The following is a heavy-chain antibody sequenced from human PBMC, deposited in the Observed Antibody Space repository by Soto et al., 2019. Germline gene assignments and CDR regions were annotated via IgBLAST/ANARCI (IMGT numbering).Heavy chain of an antibody. CDR1: GGTFSSYA. J-gene: IGHJ6*02. Sequence: EASVKGSCKASGGTFSSYAINWGRQAPGQGLEWVGWMNTKSDDKRYEQKFRGRLTLTRDKSMRAVYMKLSNLRPDDTAVYYCATEWSAAGHFYGMDVWRQGTTPTVSS. CDR2: MNTKSDDK. CDR3: ATEWSAAGHFYGMDV. V-gene: IGHV1-8*02. D-gene: IGHD6-13*01.